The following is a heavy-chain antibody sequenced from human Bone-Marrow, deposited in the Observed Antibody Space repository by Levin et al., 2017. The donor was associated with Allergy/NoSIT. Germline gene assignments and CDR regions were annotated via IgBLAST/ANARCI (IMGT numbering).Heavy chain of an antibody. CDR2: IYTSGRT. J-gene: IGHJ6*03. CDR3: ARGDFDILTGYYSEFFYYLDV. V-gene: IGHV4-61*02. CDR1: GGSIPSGNYY. Sequence: SQTLSLTCTVSGGSIPSGNYYWSWIRQPAGKGLEWIGRIYTSGRTNYNPSLKSRVTISVDPSKDQFSLKLTSGTASDTAVYFCARGDFDILTGYYSEFFYYLDVWGKGTTVTVSS. D-gene: IGHD3-9*01.